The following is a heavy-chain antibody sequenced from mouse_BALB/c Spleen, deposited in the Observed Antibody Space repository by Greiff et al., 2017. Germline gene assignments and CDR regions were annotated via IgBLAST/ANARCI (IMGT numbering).Heavy chain of an antibody. CDR3: ATTMPNYYAMDY. J-gene: IGHJ4*01. Sequence: EVKLVESGGGLVQPGGSRKLSCAASGFTFSSFGMHWVRQAPEKGLEWVAYISSGSSTIYYADTVKGRFTISRDNPKNTLFLQMTSLRSEDTAMYYCATTMPNYYAMDYWGQGTSVTVSS. CDR1: GFTFSSFG. V-gene: IGHV5-17*02. CDR2: ISSGSSTI. D-gene: IGHD2-1*01.